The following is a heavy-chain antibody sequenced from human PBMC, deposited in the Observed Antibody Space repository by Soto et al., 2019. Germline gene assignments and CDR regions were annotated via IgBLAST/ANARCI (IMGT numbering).Heavy chain of an antibody. CDR1: GYNFTGYY. J-gene: IGHJ5*02. V-gene: IGHV1-2*04. D-gene: IGHD2-15*01. Sequence: GASVKVSCKASGYNFTGYYMHWVRQAPGQGLERKGWINPNSGGTNYAQKFQGWVTMTRDTSISTAYMELSRLRSDDTAVYYCARDISVCSGGSCYHNWFDPWGQGTLVTVSS. CDR3: ARDISVCSGGSCYHNWFDP. CDR2: INPNSGGT.